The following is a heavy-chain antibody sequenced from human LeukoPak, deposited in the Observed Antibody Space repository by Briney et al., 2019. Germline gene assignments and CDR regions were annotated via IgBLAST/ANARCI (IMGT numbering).Heavy chain of an antibody. CDR1: GFTVSSND. D-gene: IGHD3-22*01. J-gene: IGHJ1*01. V-gene: IGHV3-53*01. CDR2: IYSGGST. CDR3: ARDHDYYDSSGYLFELQH. Sequence: GGSLRLSCAASGFTVSSNDMSWVRQAPGKGLERISVIYSGGSTDYADSVKGRFTISRDNSKNTLYLQMNSLRAEDTAVYYCARDHDYYDSSGYLFELQHWGQGTLVTVSS.